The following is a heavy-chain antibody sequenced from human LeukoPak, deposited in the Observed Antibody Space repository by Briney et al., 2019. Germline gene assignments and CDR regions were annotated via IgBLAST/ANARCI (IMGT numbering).Heavy chain of an antibody. CDR1: GYTFTSYY. J-gene: IGHJ4*02. D-gene: IGHD3-22*01. CDR2: INPSGGST. Sequence: ASVTVSCKASGYTFTSYYMHWVRQAPGQGLEWMGIINPSGGSTSYAQKFQGRVTMTRDTSTSTVYMELSSLRSEDTAVYYCARGGYEGLSSYYDSSGYDYWGQGTLVTVSS. CDR3: ARGGYEGLSSYYDSSGYDY. V-gene: IGHV1-46*01.